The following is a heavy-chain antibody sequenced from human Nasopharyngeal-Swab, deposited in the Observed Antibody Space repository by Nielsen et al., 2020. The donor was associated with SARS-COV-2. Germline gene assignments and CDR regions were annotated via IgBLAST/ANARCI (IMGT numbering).Heavy chain of an antibody. J-gene: IGHJ4*02. CDR3: VRGYDY. CDR1: GFSFSTYW. V-gene: IGHV3-74*01. CDR2: INSDGSNI. Sequence: GESLKISCAASGFSFSTYWMHWVRQVPGKGLVWFSQINSDGSNITYADPVKGRFTISRDNSKSTLYLQMNSLKDEDTAVYYCVRGYDYWGQGTLVTVSS.